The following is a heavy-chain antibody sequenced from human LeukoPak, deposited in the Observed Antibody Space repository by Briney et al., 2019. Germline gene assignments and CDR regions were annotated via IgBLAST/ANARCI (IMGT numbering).Heavy chain of an antibody. V-gene: IGHV4-38-2*02. J-gene: IGHJ5*02. CDR1: GYSISSGYY. CDR2: IYHSGST. CDR3: ARVPHSSSSEWFDP. D-gene: IGHD6-6*01. Sequence: SETLSLTCTVSGYSISSGYYWGWIRQPPGKGLEWIGSIYHSGSTYYNPSLKSRVTISVDTSKNQFSLKLSSVAAADTAVYYCARVPHSSSSEWFDPWGQGTLVTVSS.